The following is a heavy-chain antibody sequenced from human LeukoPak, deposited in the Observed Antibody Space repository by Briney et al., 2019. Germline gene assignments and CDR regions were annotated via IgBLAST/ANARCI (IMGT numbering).Heavy chain of an antibody. Sequence: PSETLSLTCTVSGGSISSSSYYWGWIRQPPGKGLEWIGSIYYSGSTYYNPSLKSRVTISVDTSKNQFSLKLSSVTAADTAVYYCASITPTWYDFWSGKNYYFDYWGQGTLVTVSS. J-gene: IGHJ4*02. CDR2: IYYSGST. CDR3: ASITPTWYDFWSGKNYYFDY. D-gene: IGHD3-3*01. CDR1: GGSISSSSYY. V-gene: IGHV4-39*01.